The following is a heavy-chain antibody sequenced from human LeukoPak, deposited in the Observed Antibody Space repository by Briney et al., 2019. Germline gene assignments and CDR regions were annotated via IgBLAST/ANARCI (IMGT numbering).Heavy chain of an antibody. CDR3: AKEFNRGLPDY. D-gene: IGHD2-21*01. J-gene: IGHJ4*02. CDR2: ISYDGSNE. Sequence: GGSLRLSCAASGFTISTHGMHWVRQAPGKGLEWVAVISYDGSNEYYADSVKGRFTISRDNSKNTLYLQMSSLRAEDTAVYYCAKEFNRGLPDYWGQGTLVTVPS. CDR1: GFTISTHG. V-gene: IGHV3-30*18.